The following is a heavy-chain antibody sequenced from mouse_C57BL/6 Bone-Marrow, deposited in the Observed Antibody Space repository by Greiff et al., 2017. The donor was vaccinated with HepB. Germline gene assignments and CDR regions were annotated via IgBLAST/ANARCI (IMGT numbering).Heavy chain of an antibody. CDR3: ARNYPYWYFDV. Sequence: EVQLQQSGPELVKPGASVKIPCKASGYTFTDYNMDWVKQSHGKSLEWIGDINPNNGGTIYNQKFKGKATLTVDKSSSTAYMELRSLTSEDTAVYYCARNYPYWYFDVWGTGTTVTVSS. V-gene: IGHV1-18*01. J-gene: IGHJ1*03. D-gene: IGHD2-1*01. CDR2: INPNNGGT. CDR1: GYTFTDYN.